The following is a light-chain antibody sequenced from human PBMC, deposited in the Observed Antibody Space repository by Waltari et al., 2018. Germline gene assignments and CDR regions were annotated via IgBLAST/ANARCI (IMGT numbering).Light chain of an antibody. CDR2: EVS. CDR1: SSDVGGYNY. J-gene: IGLJ1*01. Sequence: QSALTQPPSASGSPGQSVTISCTGTSSDVGGYNYVSWYQQHPGKAPKLMIFEVSKRPEGVPGRFAGSKSANTAALAVSGRQAEDEADYYCSSYAGSNNVFGTGTKVTVL. CDR3: SSYAGSNNV. V-gene: IGLV2-8*01.